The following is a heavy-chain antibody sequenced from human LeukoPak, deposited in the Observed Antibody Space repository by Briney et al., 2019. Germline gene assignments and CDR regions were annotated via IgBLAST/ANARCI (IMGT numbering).Heavy chain of an antibody. V-gene: IGHV3-30-3*01. CDR3: ARDYSPVLYNSSPGDLFDY. Sequence: GRSLRLSCAASGFTFSSYAMHWVRQAPGKGLEWVAVISYDGSNKYYADSVKGRFTISRDNSKNTLYLQMNSLRAEDTAVYYCARDYSPVLYNSSPGDLFDYWGQGTLVTVSS. J-gene: IGHJ4*02. CDR2: ISYDGSNK. D-gene: IGHD6-13*01. CDR1: GFTFSSYA.